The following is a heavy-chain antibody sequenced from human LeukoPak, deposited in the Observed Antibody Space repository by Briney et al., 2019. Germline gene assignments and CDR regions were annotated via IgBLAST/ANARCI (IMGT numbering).Heavy chain of an antibody. CDR2: ISSSGSTI. D-gene: IGHD3-22*01. Sequence: GGSLRLSCAASGFIFSDYYMSWTRQAPGKGLEWVSYISSSGSTIYYADSVKGRFTISRDNAKNSLYLQMNSLRAEHTAVYYCARGRISMTVDDAFDMWGQGTMVTVSS. V-gene: IGHV3-11*04. CDR1: GFIFSDYY. CDR3: ARGRISMTVDDAFDM. J-gene: IGHJ3*02.